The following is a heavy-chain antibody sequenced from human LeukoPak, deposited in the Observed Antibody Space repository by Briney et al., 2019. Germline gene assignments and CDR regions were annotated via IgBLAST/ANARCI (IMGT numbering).Heavy chain of an antibody. J-gene: IGHJ4*02. Sequence: ASVKVSCKASGYTFTGYFLYWVRQAPGQGLEWLGWINPNNGGTNYAQSLQDGVTMTWDPSITTTSMELTNLRSNDTAVYYCARGKTVAGHDCWGQGTLVTVST. CDR1: GYTFTGYF. D-gene: IGHD6-19*01. V-gene: IGHV1-2*02. CDR3: ARGKTVAGHDC. CDR2: INPNNGGT.